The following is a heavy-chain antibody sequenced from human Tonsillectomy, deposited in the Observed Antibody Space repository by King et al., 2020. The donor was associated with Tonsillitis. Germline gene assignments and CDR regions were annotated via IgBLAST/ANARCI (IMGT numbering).Heavy chain of an antibody. CDR2: IKSKTDGGTT. D-gene: IGHD3-10*01. CDR1: GFTFSNAW. Sequence: VQLVESGGGLVKPGGSLRLSCAASGFTFSNAWMSWVRQAPGKGLEWVGRIKSKTDGGTTDYAAPVKGRFTISRDDSKNTLYLQMNSLKTEDTAVYDCTTELWFGLNAAWGQGTLVTVSS. CDR3: TTELWFGLNAA. J-gene: IGHJ5*02. V-gene: IGHV3-15*01.